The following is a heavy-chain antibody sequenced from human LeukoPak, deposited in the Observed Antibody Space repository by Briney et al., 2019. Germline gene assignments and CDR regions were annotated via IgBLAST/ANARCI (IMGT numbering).Heavy chain of an antibody. CDR2: TFYRSQWYN. D-gene: IGHD2-15*01. CDR1: GDSVSSNSVA. J-gene: IGHJ4*02. Sequence: SQTLSLTCAISGDSVSSNSVAWNWIRQSPSRGLEWLGRTFYRSQWYNDFAISVKGRISINPDTSKNQFSLQVNSVTPEDTAVYYCARDVYCSACSCIFDYWGQGTLVTVSS. V-gene: IGHV6-1*01. CDR3: ARDVYCSACSCIFDY.